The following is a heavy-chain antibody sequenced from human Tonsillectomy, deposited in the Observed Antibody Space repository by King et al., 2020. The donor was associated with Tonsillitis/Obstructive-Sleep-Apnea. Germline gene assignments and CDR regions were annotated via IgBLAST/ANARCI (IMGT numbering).Heavy chain of an antibody. CDR1: GFTFSSYD. V-gene: IGHV3-30*01. D-gene: IGHD3-16*02. J-gene: IGHJ3*02. CDR2: ISYDGSNK. Sequence: VQLVESGGGVVQPGRSLRLSCAASGFTFSSYDMHWVRQAPGKGLEWVAVISYDGSNKYYADSVKGRFTISRDNSKNTLYLQMNSLRAEDTAVNYCAREDYIWGSYRGAFDIWGQGTMVTVSS. CDR3: AREDYIWGSYRGAFDI.